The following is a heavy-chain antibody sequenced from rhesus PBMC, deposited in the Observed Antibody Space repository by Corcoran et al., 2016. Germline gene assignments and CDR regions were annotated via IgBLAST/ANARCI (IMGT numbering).Heavy chain of an antibody. V-gene: IGHV3-30*01. Sequence: LQLQESGPGLVKPSETLSVTCAVSGGSISSSYWSWIRQAPGKGLEWVARIKRKADGETADYAASVKGRFTISRDDSKNALYLQMNSLKTEDAAVYYCTTGSLISGSYFDYWGQGVLVTVSS. CDR2: IKRKADGETA. J-gene: IGHJ4*01. CDR1: GGSISSSY. CDR3: TTGSLISGSYFDY. D-gene: IGHD3-16*01.